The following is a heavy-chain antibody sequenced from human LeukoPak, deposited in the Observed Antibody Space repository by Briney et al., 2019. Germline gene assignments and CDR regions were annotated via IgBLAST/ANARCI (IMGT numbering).Heavy chain of an antibody. CDR2: ISHAGGA. CDR1: GGSFSGYY. V-gene: IGHV4-34*01. Sequence: SETLSLTCAIYGGSFSGYYWSWFRQPPGKGLEWIGEISHAGGASYNPSLKSRVTISEDTSKNQLSLNLSSVTAADTAVYYCARGPPPDFDRSGFYYNYWGQGTLVIVSS. CDR3: ARGPPPDFDRSGFYYNY. D-gene: IGHD3-22*01. J-gene: IGHJ4*02.